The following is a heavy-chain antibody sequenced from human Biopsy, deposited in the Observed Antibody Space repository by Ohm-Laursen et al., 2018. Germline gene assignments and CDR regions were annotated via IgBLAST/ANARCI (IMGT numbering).Heavy chain of an antibody. D-gene: IGHD5-24*01. V-gene: IGHV4-39*01. Sequence: SDTLSLTCAVSGGSISSGSNYWAWIRQPPGQGLEWIGSVYHSGTTYYTPSLKSRVTISVDTSKNHLSLKVTSVTAADTAAYYCARHDGNGPFALDSWGQGTLVTVSS. CDR1: GGSISSGSNY. CDR3: ARHDGNGPFALDS. J-gene: IGHJ4*02. CDR2: VYHSGTT.